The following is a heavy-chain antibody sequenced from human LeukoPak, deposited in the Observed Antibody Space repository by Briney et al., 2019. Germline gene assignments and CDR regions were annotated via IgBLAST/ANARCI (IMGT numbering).Heavy chain of an antibody. CDR2: INHSGST. CDR3: ARQRPLGYCSSTSCHKPRYFDY. J-gene: IGHJ4*02. CDR1: GGSFSGYY. D-gene: IGHD2-2*01. Sequence: SETLSLTCAVYGGSFSGYYWSWIRQPPGKGLEWIGEINHSGSTNYNPSLKSRVTISVDTSKNQFSLKLSSVTAADTAVYYCARQRPLGYCSSTSCHKPRYFDYWGQGTLVTVSS. V-gene: IGHV4-34*01.